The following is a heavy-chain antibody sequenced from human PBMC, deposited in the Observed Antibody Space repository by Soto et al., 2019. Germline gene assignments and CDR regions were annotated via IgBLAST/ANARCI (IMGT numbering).Heavy chain of an antibody. CDR2: IDPSDSYT. CDR3: ARKMGRQQLVRYYYGMDV. V-gene: IGHV5-10-1*01. Sequence: GDSLKISCKVYGYSFTSYWISWVRQMPGKGLEWMGRIDPSDSYTNYSPSFQGHVTISADKSISTAYLQWSSLKASDTAMYYCARKMGRQQLVRYYYGMDVWGQGTTVTVSS. D-gene: IGHD6-13*01. J-gene: IGHJ6*02. CDR1: GYSFTSYW.